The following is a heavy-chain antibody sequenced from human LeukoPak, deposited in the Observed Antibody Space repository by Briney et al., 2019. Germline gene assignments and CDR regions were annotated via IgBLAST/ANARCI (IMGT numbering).Heavy chain of an antibody. CDR2: IYYSGST. CDR1: GGSLTTGAYY. CDR3: ARGRPPHDYGTLFDY. J-gene: IGHJ4*02. Sequence: SETLSLTCTVSGGSLTTGAYYWSWIRQPPGKGLEWIGYIYYSGSTNYNPSLKSRVTMSVDTSKKQFSLKLSSVTAADTAVYYCARGRPPHDYGTLFDYWGQGTLVTVSS. V-gene: IGHV4-61*08. D-gene: IGHD4-17*01.